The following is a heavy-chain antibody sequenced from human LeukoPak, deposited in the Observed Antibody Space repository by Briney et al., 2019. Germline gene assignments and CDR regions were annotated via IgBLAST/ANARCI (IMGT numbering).Heavy chain of an antibody. CDR1: GFTFSSYA. J-gene: IGHJ5*02. V-gene: IGHV3-23*01. CDR3: AKDLVILMVYAKNWFDP. Sequence: PGGSLRLSCAASGFTFSSYAMSWVRQAPGKGLEWVSAISGSGGSTYYADSVKGRFTTSRDNSKNTLYLQMNSLRAEDTAVYYCAKDLVILMVYAKNWFDPWGQGTLVTVSS. CDR2: ISGSGGST. D-gene: IGHD2-8*01.